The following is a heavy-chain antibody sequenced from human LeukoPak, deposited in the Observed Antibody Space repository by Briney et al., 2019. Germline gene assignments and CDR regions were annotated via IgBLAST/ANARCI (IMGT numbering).Heavy chain of an antibody. D-gene: IGHD6-13*01. CDR1: GFTVSSNY. CDR3: ARDGTAAGLYFDL. Sequence: GGSLRLSCAAPGFTVSSNYMSWVRQAPGKGLEWVSVIYSGGSTYYADSVKGRFTISRDNAKNSLYLQMSSLRAEDTAVYYCARDGTAAGLYFDLWGQGTLVTVSS. V-gene: IGHV3-53*01. J-gene: IGHJ4*01. CDR2: IYSGGST.